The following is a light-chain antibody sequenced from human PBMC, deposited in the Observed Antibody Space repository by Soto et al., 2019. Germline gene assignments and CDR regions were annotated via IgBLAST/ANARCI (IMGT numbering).Light chain of an antibody. V-gene: IGKV3-20*01. CDR1: QRVSGSS. Sequence: VLTQSPGSLSLSPGDRATLSCRASQRVSGSSLAWYQQKPGQAPRLLIYGGSNRDTGVPDRFSGSGSGADFTLTISRVEPEDFAVYHCQQYGNSPSFGQGTKLEIK. CDR2: GGS. J-gene: IGKJ2*01. CDR3: QQYGNSPS.